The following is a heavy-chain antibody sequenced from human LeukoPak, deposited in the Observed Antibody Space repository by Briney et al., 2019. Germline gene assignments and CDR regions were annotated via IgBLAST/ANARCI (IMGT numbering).Heavy chain of an antibody. CDR3: AGARGAVAIDY. CDR2: INHSVST. D-gene: IGHD6-19*01. J-gene: IGHJ4*02. V-gene: IGHV4-34*01. Sequence: PSETLSLTCAVYGGSFSGYYWSWIRQPPGKGLEWIGEINHSVSTNYNPSLKSRVTISVVTSKNQFSLKLSSVTAADTAVYYCAGARGAVAIDYWGQGTLVTVSS. CDR1: GGSFSGYY.